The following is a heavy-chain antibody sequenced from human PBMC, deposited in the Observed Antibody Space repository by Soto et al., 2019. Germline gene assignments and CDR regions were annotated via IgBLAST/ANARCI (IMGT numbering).Heavy chain of an antibody. Sequence: QPGGSLRLSCAASGFTFSSYGMHWVRQAPGKGLEWVAVIWYDGSNKYYADSVKGRFTISRDNSKNTLYLQMNSLRAEDTAVYYCARDTARAMVRIYYGMDVWGQGTTVTVSS. CDR1: GFTFSSYG. CDR2: IWYDGSNK. CDR3: ARDTARAMVRIYYGMDV. D-gene: IGHD3-10*01. J-gene: IGHJ6*02. V-gene: IGHV3-33*01.